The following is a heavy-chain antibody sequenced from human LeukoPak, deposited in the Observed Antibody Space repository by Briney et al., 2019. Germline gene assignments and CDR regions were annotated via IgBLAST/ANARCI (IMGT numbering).Heavy chain of an antibody. V-gene: IGHV4-38-2*02. CDR3: AGNYYGSGSYYSEDRY. D-gene: IGHD3-10*01. CDR1: GYSIRSGFY. J-gene: IGHJ4*02. CDR2: IYHSGIT. Sequence: SSETLSLTCTVSGYSIRSGFYWGWIRQPPGKGLEWLGNIYHSGITYNTPSLKSRVTISVDTSKNQFYLKLNSVTAADTAVYYCAGNYYGSGSYYSEDRYWGQGTLVTVSS.